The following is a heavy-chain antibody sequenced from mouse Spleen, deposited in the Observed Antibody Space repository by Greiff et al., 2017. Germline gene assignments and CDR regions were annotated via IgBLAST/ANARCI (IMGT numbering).Heavy chain of an antibody. J-gene: IGHJ2*01. CDR3: ARSYYYDGSYPYYFDY. V-gene: IGHV1-82*01. CDR1: GYAFSSSW. D-gene: IGHD1-1*01. CDR2: IYPGDGDT. Sequence: LLESGPELVKPGASVKISCKASGYAFSSSWMNWVKQRPGKGLEWIGRIYPGDGDTNYNGKFKGKATLTADKSSSTAYMQLSSLTSEDSAVYFCARSYYYDGSYPYYFDYWGQGTTLTVSS.